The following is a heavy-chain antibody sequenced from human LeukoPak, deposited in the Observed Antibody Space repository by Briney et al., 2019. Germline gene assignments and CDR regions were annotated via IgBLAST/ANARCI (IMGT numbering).Heavy chain of an antibody. V-gene: IGHV3-23*01. CDR2: ISGSGDNT. CDR3: AKQRSVVVAAATNY. Sequence: SGGSLRLSCAASGFIFKNYAMSWVRQAPRRGLEWVSAISGSGDNTYSADSVKGRFTISRDNSNNTLYLQMNSLRAEDSAVYYCAKQRSVVVAAATNYWGQGNMVTVSP. D-gene: IGHD2-15*01. J-gene: IGHJ4*02. CDR1: GFIFKNYA.